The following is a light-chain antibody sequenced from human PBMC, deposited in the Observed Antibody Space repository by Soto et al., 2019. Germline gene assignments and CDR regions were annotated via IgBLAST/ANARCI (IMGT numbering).Light chain of an antibody. V-gene: IGKV3-20*01. J-gene: IGKJ1*01. Sequence: EIVLTQSSDTLSLSPGERATHSCRASQSVSRNYLAWYQQKPGQAPRLFIYGASSRAIGIPDKFSGSGSGTDFTLTISRLEPEDFAVYYCQQYGSSPATFGQGTKVDI. CDR1: QSVSRNY. CDR2: GAS. CDR3: QQYGSSPAT.